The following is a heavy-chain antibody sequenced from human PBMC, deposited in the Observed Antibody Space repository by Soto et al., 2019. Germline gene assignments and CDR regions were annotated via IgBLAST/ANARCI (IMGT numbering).Heavy chain of an antibody. Sequence: SVKVSCKASGGTFSSYAISWVRQAPGQGLEWMGGIIPIFGTANYAQKFQGRVTITADESTSTAYMELSSLRSEDTAVYYCARGKYDFWSGYYSGDYDYGMDVWGQGTTVTVSS. D-gene: IGHD3-3*01. J-gene: IGHJ6*02. CDR2: IIPIFGTA. CDR1: GGTFSSYA. V-gene: IGHV1-69*13. CDR3: ARGKYDFWSGYYSGDYDYGMDV.